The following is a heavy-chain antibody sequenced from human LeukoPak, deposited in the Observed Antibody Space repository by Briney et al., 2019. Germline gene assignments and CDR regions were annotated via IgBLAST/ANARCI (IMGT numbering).Heavy chain of an antibody. CDR3: ARDPNGDYIGAFDM. D-gene: IGHD4-17*01. J-gene: IGHJ3*02. CDR2: IWYDGSNK. Sequence: GGSLRLSCAASGFTFSSYGMHWVRQAPGKGLEWVAVIWYDGSNKYYADSVKGRFTISRDNSKNTLYLQMNSLRAEDTAVYYCARDPNGDYIGAFDMWGPGTMVTVSS. CDR1: GFTFSSYG. V-gene: IGHV3-33*01.